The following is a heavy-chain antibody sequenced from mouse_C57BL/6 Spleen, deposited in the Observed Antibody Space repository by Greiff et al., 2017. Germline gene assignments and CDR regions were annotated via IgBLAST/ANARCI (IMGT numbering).Heavy chain of an antibody. V-gene: IGHV3-6*01. CDR3: ARERVFITTVVATDYYAMDY. CDR2: ISYDGSN. Sequence: EVQLQQSGPGLVKPSQSLSLTCSVTGYSITSGYYWNWIRQFPGNKLEWMGYISYDGSNNYNPSLKNRISITRDTSKNQFFLKLNSVTTEDTATYYCARERVFITTVVATDYYAMDYWGQGTSVTVSS. J-gene: IGHJ4*01. CDR1: GYSITSGYY. D-gene: IGHD1-1*01.